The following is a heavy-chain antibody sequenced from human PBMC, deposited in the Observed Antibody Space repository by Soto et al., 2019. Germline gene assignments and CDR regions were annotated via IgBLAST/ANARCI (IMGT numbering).Heavy chain of an antibody. CDR1: GYTLTELS. CDR3: ATDIVATITANYYYYGMDV. D-gene: IGHD5-12*01. V-gene: IGHV1-24*01. J-gene: IGHJ6*02. CDR2: FDPEDGET. Sequence: ASVKVSCKVSGYTLTELSMHWVRQAPGKVLEWMGGFDPEDGETIYAQKFQGRVTMTEDTSTDTAYMELSSLRSEDTAVYYCATDIVATITANYYYYGMDVWGQGTTGTVSS.